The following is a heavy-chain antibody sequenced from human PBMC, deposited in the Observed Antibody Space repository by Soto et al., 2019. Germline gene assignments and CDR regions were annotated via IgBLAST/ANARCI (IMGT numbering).Heavy chain of an antibody. V-gene: IGHV1-69*01. Sequence: QVQLVQSGAEVKKPGSSVKVSCKASGGTFSSYAISWVRQAPGQGLEWMGGIIPIFGTANYAQKFQGRVTITADESTSTAYMELSRLRSEDTAVYYCVVNYDILTAYYGMDVWGQGTTVTVSS. CDR3: VVNYDILTAYYGMDV. J-gene: IGHJ6*02. CDR2: IIPIFGTA. CDR1: GGTFSSYA. D-gene: IGHD3-9*01.